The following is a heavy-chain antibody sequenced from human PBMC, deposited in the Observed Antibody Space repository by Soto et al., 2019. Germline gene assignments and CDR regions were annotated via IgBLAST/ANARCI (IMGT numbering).Heavy chain of an antibody. J-gene: IGHJ4*02. CDR2: INPSGGST. D-gene: IGHD5-18*01. CDR1: GYTFTSYY. Sequence: GASVKVSCKASGYTFTSYYMHWVRQAPGQGLEWMGIINPSGGSTSYAQKFQGRVTMTRDTSTSTVYMELSSLRSEDTAVYYCARVGRSGYSYVDGYFDYWGQGTLVTVHS. V-gene: IGHV1-46*01. CDR3: ARVGRSGYSYVDGYFDY.